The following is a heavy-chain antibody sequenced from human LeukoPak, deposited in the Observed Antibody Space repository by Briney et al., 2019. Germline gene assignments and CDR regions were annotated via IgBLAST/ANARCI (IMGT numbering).Heavy chain of an antibody. CDR1: GGSISSSSYY. CDR3: ATTRPMVRDYYFDY. Sequence: KPSETLSLTCTVSGGSISSSSYYWGWIRQPPGEGLEWIGSIYYTGSTYYNPSLKSRVTISVDTSKNQFSLKLSSVTAADTAVYYCATTRPMVRDYYFDYWGQGTLVTVSS. D-gene: IGHD3-10*01. CDR2: IYYTGST. J-gene: IGHJ4*02. V-gene: IGHV4-39*01.